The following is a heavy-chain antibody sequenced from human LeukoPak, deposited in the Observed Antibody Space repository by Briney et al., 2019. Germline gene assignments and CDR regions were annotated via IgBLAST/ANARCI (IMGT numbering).Heavy chain of an antibody. D-gene: IGHD6-19*01. Sequence: SETLSLTCTVSGGSIRSYYWSWIRQPPGKGLEWIGYIYYSGSTNYNPSLKSRVTISVDTSKNQFSLKLSSVTAADTAVYYCARAALAVADPYFDYWGQGTLVTVSS. CDR1: GGSIRSYY. V-gene: IGHV4-59*01. CDR2: IYYSGST. J-gene: IGHJ4*02. CDR3: ARAALAVADPYFDY.